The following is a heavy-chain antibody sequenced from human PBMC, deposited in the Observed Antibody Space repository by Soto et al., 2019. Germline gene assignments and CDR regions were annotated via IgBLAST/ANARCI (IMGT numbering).Heavy chain of an antibody. V-gene: IGHV3-23*01. J-gene: IGHJ4*02. Sequence: GSLRLSCAASGFTFSSYAMSWVRQAPGTGLEWVSAISGSGGSTYYADSVKGRFTISRDNSKNTLYLQMNSLRAEDTAVYYCAKDSSYSSSDNSWGQGTLVTVSS. CDR3: AKDSSYSSSDNS. D-gene: IGHD6-13*01. CDR2: ISGSGGST. CDR1: GFTFSSYA.